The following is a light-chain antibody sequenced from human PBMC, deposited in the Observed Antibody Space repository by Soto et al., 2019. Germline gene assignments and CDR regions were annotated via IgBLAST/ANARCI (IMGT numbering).Light chain of an antibody. J-gene: IGKJ1*01. V-gene: IGKV1-5*03. Sequence: DIQMTQSPSTLSASIGDRVTITCRARQSIDTSLAWYQQKPGKAPKLLIYKASSLQSWVPSRFSGSGSGTEFTLTISSLQPDDFATYSCQHYNAYSRTFGQGTKVEVK. CDR2: KAS. CDR1: QSIDTS. CDR3: QHYNAYSRT.